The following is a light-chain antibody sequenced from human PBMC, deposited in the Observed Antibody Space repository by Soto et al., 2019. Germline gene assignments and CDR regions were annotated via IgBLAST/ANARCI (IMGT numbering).Light chain of an antibody. Sequence: EIVLTQSPATLSFSPGERATLSCRASQSVSSYLAWYQQKPGQAPRLLIYDASNRATGSPARFIGSGSGTDVTLTISSLEPEDFAVYYCQQRSNWPPYTFGQGTKLEIK. CDR3: QQRSNWPPYT. CDR1: QSVSSY. V-gene: IGKV3-11*01. CDR2: DAS. J-gene: IGKJ2*01.